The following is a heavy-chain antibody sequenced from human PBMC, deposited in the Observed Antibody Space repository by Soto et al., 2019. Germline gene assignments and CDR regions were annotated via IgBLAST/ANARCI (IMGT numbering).Heavy chain of an antibody. D-gene: IGHD6-19*01. CDR2: ISYDGSNK. V-gene: IGHV3-30-3*01. Sequence: QVQLVESGGGVVQPGRSLRLSCAASGFTFSSYAMHWVRQAPGKGLEWVAVISYDGSNKYYADSVKGRFTISRDNSKNTLYLQMNSLRAEDTAVYCCARGGSSGWTFDYWGQGTLVTVSS. CDR1: GFTFSSYA. J-gene: IGHJ4*02. CDR3: ARGGSSGWTFDY.